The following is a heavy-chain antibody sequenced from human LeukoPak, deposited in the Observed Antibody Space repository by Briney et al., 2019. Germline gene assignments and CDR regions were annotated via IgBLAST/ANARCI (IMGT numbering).Heavy chain of an antibody. J-gene: IGHJ4*02. Sequence: ASVRVSCKASGYTFSNFGINWVRQAPGQGLEWMGWISGNNDNPNYGQKFQGRFTVTTDSSTDTAYMELRNLRLDDTAVYYCARDGTSTDDYWGQGTLVTVSS. CDR3: ARDGTSTDDY. CDR2: ISGNNDNP. CDR1: GYTFSNFG. V-gene: IGHV1-18*01. D-gene: IGHD2-2*01.